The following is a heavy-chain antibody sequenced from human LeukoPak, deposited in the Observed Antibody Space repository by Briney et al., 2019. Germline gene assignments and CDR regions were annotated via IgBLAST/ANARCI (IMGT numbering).Heavy chain of an antibody. J-gene: IGHJ6*02. CDR2: IYYSGST. CDR3: ARGTYYGPYYYYGMDV. CDR1: GGSISSYY. D-gene: IGHD3-10*01. Sequence: SETLSLTCTVSGGSISSYYWSWIRQPPGKGLEWIGYIYYSGSTNYNPSLKSRVTISVDTSKNQFSLKLSSVTAADTAVYYCARGTYYGPYYYYGMDVWGQGATVTVSS. V-gene: IGHV4-59*01.